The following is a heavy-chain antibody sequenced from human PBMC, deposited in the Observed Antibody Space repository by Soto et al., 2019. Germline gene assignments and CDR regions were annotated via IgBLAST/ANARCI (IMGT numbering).Heavy chain of an antibody. CDR1: GDSISGGASF. Sequence: LSLTCTVSGDSISGGASFWSWIRQPPGKGLEWIANVYYSGSSYYNPSLKSRLTISVDTTKNQFSLQLKSMTAADTAVYYCAKLSCTSSTCYFPGWFDPWGQGTLVTVS. CDR3: AKLSCTSSTCYFPGWFDP. V-gene: IGHV4-31*03. CDR2: VYYSGSS. D-gene: IGHD2-2*01. J-gene: IGHJ5*02.